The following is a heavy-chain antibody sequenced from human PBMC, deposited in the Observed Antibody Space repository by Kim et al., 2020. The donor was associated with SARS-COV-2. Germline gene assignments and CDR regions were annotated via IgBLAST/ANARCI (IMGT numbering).Heavy chain of an antibody. Sequence: SVKVSCKASGGTFSSYAISWVRQAPGQGLEWMGGIIPIFGTANYAQKFQGRVTITADESTSTAYMELSSLRSEDTAVYYCARGMIVAASLKNWFDPWGQGTLVTVSS. CDR2: IIPIFGTA. V-gene: IGHV1-69*13. CDR3: ARGMIVAASLKNWFDP. J-gene: IGHJ5*02. D-gene: IGHD3-22*01. CDR1: GGTFSSYA.